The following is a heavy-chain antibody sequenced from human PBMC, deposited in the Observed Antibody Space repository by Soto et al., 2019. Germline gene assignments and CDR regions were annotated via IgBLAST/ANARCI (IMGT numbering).Heavy chain of an antibody. CDR2: IIPIFGTA. Sequence: QVQLVQSGAEVKKPGSSVKVSCKASGGTFSSYAISWVRQAPGQGLEWMGGIIPIFGTANYAQKFQGRVTITTDKPTNTDYMELSSLRSEETAVYYSARSTYSSSSGDYYYGMDVWGQWTTVTVSS. V-gene: IGHV1-69*06. CDR3: ARSTYSSSSGDYYYGMDV. CDR1: GGTFSSYA. J-gene: IGHJ6*02. D-gene: IGHD6-6*01.